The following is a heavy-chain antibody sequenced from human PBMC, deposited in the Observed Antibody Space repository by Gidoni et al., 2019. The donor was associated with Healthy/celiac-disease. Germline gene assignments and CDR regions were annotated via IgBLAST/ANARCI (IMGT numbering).Heavy chain of an antibody. D-gene: IGHD4-17*01. CDR1: GGSFSGYY. Sequence: QVQLQQWGAGLLKPSETLSLTCAVYGGSFSGYYWSWIRQPPGKGLEWIGEINHSGSTNYNPSLKSRVTISVDTSKNQFSLKLSSVTAADTAVYYCARKRVDVRAPTVVSNPYYFDYWGQGTLVTVSS. CDR3: ARKRVDVRAPTVVSNPYYFDY. J-gene: IGHJ4*02. CDR2: INHSGST. V-gene: IGHV4-34*01.